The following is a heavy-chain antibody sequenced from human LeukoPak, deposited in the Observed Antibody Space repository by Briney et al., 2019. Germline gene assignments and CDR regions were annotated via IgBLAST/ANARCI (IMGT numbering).Heavy chain of an antibody. CDR2: IYTSGST. Sequence: SETLSLTCTVSGGSTSSYYWSWIRQPAGKGLEWIGRIYTSGSTNYNPSLKSRVTMSVDTSKNQFSLKLSSVTAADTAVYYCARDFGATTLRAFDIWGQGTMVTVSS. J-gene: IGHJ3*02. D-gene: IGHD1-26*01. CDR1: GGSTSSYY. V-gene: IGHV4-4*07. CDR3: ARDFGATTLRAFDI.